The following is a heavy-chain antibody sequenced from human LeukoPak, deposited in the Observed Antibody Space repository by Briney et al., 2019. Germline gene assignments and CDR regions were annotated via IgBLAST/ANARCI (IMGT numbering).Heavy chain of an antibody. CDR2: ISYDGSNK. Sequence: GGSLRLSCAASGFTFSSYAMHWVRQAPGKGLEWVAVISYDGSNKYYGDSVKGRFTISRDSSKNTLYPQVNSLRAEDTAVYYCARGGKWLVQYAFDIWGQGTMVTVSS. CDR1: GFTFSSYA. CDR3: ARGGKWLVQYAFDI. J-gene: IGHJ3*02. D-gene: IGHD6-19*01. V-gene: IGHV3-30-3*01.